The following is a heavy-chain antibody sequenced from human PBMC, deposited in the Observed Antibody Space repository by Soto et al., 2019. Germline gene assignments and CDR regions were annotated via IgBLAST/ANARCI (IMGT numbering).Heavy chain of an antibody. CDR3: ARLGGNYYYYYGMDV. CDR2: IYPGDSDT. D-gene: IGHD3-16*01. J-gene: IGHJ6*02. V-gene: IGHV5-51*01. Sequence: GESLKISCKGSGYSFTSYWIGWVRQMPGKGLEWMGIIYPGDSDTRYSPSFQGQVTISADKSISTAYLQWSSLKASDTAMYYCARLGGNYYYYYGMDVWGQGTTVTVSS. CDR1: GYSFTSYW.